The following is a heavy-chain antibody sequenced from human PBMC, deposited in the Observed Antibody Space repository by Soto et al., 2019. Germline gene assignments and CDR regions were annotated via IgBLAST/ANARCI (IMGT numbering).Heavy chain of an antibody. J-gene: IGHJ5*02. Sequence: GGSLRLSCAASGFTFSSYAMSGVRQAPGKGLEWVSAISGSGGSTYYADSVKGRFTISRDNSKNTLYLQMNSLRAEDTAVYYCAKGKTFGGVIVPDWFDPWGQGTLVTVYS. V-gene: IGHV3-23*01. CDR3: AKGKTFGGVIVPDWFDP. CDR2: ISGSGGST. D-gene: IGHD3-16*02. CDR1: GFTFSSYA.